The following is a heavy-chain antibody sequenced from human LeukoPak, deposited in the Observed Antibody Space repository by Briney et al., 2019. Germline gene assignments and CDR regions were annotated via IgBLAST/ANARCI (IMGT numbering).Heavy chain of an antibody. V-gene: IGHV4-59*12. D-gene: IGHD2-2*01. Sequence: KTSETLSLTCTVSGASISSYYWSWLRQPPGKGLEWIGYIYYSGTTDYNPSLKSRVTISVDKSKSQFSLKLSSVTAADTAVYYCARDEGYCSSTSCRDYWGQGTLVTVSS. CDR3: ARDEGYCSSTSCRDY. J-gene: IGHJ4*02. CDR1: GASISSYY. CDR2: IYYSGTT.